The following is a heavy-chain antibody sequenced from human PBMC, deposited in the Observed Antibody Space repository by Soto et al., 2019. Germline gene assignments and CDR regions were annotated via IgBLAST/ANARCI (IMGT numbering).Heavy chain of an antibody. CDR3: ARENSGYENDAFDN. D-gene: IGHD5-12*01. CDR2: INPIPGMG. J-gene: IGHJ3*02. Sequence: QVQLVQSGAEVKKPGSLVKVSCKASGGNFSSYIINWVRQAPGQGLEWMGRINPIPGMGNYAQKVQGRVTVTADKSTGTGYLGLSSLGSEDNGGVYWARENSGYENDAFDNLGQGAMGTGSS. V-gene: IGHV1-69*08. CDR1: GGNFSSYI.